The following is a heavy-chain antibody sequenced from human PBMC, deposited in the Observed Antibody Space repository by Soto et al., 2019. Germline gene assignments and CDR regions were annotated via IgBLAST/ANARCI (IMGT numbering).Heavy chain of an antibody. J-gene: IGHJ3*02. V-gene: IGHV3-48*03. CDR1: GFTFSSYE. Sequence: LRLSCAASGFTFSSYEMNWVRQAPGKGLEWVSYISSSGSTIYYADSVKGRFTISRDNAKNSLYLQMNSLRAEDTAVYYCARADLFYGDYSWAFDIWGQGTMVTVSS. D-gene: IGHD4-17*01. CDR2: ISSSGSTI. CDR3: ARADLFYGDYSWAFDI.